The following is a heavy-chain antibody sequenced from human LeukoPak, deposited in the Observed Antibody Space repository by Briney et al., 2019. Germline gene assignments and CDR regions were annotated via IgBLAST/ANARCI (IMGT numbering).Heavy chain of an antibody. D-gene: IGHD2-2*01. Sequence: GGSLRLSCAASGFPFTNAWMSWVRQAPGKGLEWVANIKQDGSEKYYVDSVKGRFTISRDNAKNSLYLQMNSLRAEDTALYYCASPGYQPDYWGQGTLVTVSS. CDR2: IKQDGSEK. CDR3: ASPGYQPDY. V-gene: IGHV3-7*05. CDR1: GFPFTNAW. J-gene: IGHJ4*02.